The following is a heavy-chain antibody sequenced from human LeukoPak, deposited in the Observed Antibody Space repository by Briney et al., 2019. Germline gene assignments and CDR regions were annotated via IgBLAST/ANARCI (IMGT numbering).Heavy chain of an antibody. CDR3: ARGAAYYYYYYYMDV. CDR1: GFTFSSYW. V-gene: IGHV3-7*01. CDR2: IKQDGSEK. Sequence: GWSLRLSCPASGFTFSSYWMSWVRQAPGKGLEGVANIKQDGSEKDYVDSVKGRFTISRDNAKKSVYTQMNSLRAEATAVYYCARGAAYYYYYYYMDVWGKGTTVTV. D-gene: IGHD2-15*01. J-gene: IGHJ6*03.